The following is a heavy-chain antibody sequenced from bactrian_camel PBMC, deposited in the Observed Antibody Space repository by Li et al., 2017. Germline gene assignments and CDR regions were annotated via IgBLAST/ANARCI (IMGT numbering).Heavy chain of an antibody. V-gene: IGHV3S40*01. D-gene: IGHD1*01. CDR3: SLGYKRIGP. Sequence: VQLVESGGGLVQPGGSLRLSCAASGFTFGGYDMTWVRQAPGKGLEWVAGISGSGGVTAYADSVKGRFTITRDNAKNTVYLQLNSLKTEDTARYYCSLGYKRIGPRGQGTQVTVS. CDR2: ISGSGGVT. J-gene: IGHJ4*01. CDR1: GFTFGGYD.